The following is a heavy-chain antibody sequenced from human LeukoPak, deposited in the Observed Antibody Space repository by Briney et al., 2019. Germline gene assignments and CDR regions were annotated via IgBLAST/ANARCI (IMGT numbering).Heavy chain of an antibody. CDR1: GDSVSSNSAA. D-gene: IGHD1-26*01. V-gene: IGHV6-1*01. CDR3: AREGQKYSGSYHYWGIDY. Sequence: SQTLSLTCALSGDSVSSNSAAWNWIRQSPSRGLEWLGRTYYRSKWYNDYAVSVKSRITINPDTSKNQFSLQLNSVTPEDTAVYYCAREGQKYSGSYHYWGIDYWGQGTLVTVSS. CDR2: TYYRSKWYN. J-gene: IGHJ4*02.